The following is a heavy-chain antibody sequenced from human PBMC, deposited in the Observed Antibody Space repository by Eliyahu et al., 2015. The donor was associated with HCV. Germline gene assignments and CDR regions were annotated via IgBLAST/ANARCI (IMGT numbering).Heavy chain of an antibody. D-gene: IGHD1-26*01. CDR3: ARGDVYSGDS. CDR2: IDEGGSEI. Sequence: GFTFRNYWMSWVRQAPGKGLEWVANIDEGGSEIYYVDFCEGPFHHLREQPQNSLFLQMNSLRADDTAVYYCARGDVYSGDSWGLGTLVTVSS. J-gene: IGHJ4*02. CDR1: GFTFRNYW. V-gene: IGHV3-7*01.